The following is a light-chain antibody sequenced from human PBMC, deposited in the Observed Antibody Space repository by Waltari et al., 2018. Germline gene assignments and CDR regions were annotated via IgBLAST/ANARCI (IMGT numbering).Light chain of an antibody. J-gene: IGKJ1*01. V-gene: IGKV3-20*01. CDR3: QHHFRLPAT. CDR1: QNISRY. CDR2: GAS. Sequence: IMLTQSPGTLSLSPGERATLSCRASQNISRYLAWYQQKPGQAPRLLIYGASTRATGIPDRFSGSGSGTDFSLTISGLEPEDSAVYYCQHHFRLPATFGQGTKVEIK.